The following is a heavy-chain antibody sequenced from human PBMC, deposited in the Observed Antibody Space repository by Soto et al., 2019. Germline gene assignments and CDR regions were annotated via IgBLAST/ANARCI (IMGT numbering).Heavy chain of an antibody. Sequence: SVKVSCKASGGTFSSYAISWVRQAPGQGLEWMGGIIPIFGTANYAQKFQGRVTITADKSTSTAYMELSSLISDDTAVYYCTRDRGTSMITKLFDYWGQGTLVTVSS. J-gene: IGHJ4*02. CDR3: TRDRGTSMITKLFDY. CDR2: IIPIFGTA. D-gene: IGHD3-16*01. V-gene: IGHV1-69*06. CDR1: GGTFSSYA.